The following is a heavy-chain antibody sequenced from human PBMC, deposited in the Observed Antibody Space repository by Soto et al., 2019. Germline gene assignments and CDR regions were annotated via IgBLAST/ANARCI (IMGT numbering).Heavy chain of an antibody. D-gene: IGHD2-21*01. J-gene: IGHJ4*02. CDR1: GGSVSSGSYY. V-gene: IGHV4-61*01. CDR2: INYSGST. Sequence: QVQLQESGPGLVKPSETLSLTCTVSGGSVSSGSYYWSWIRQPPGKGLEWIGYINYSGSTNNNPSLTSRVTISVDTSKNHFSLKLSSVTAADTAVYYCARAGGVVIDYWGQGTLVIVSS. CDR3: ARAGGVVIDY.